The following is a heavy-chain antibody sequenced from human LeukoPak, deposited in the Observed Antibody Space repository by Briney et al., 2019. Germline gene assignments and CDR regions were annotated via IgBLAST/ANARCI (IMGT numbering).Heavy chain of an antibody. CDR3: ARYCAGNCYEGMDV. V-gene: IGHV3-33*01. J-gene: IGHJ6*02. CDR1: GFTFSNYG. Sequence: PGGSLRLSCAASGFTFSNYGMHWVRQAPGKGLEWVAVIWYDGSNKYHADSVKGRFTISRDNSRDTLYLHMNSLRAEDTAVYYCARYCAGNCYEGMDVWGHGTMVTVSS. D-gene: IGHD2-21*02. CDR2: IWYDGSNK.